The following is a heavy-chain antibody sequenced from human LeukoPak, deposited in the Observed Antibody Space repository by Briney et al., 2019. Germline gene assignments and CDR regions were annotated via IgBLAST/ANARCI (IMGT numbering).Heavy chain of an antibody. Sequence: PSETLSLTCAVYGGSFSGYYWSWIRQPPGKGLEWIGYIYYSGSTNYNPSLKSRVTISVDTSKNQFSLKLSSVTAADTAVYYCARHYCSSTSCYRLGAFDIWGQGTMVTVSS. D-gene: IGHD2-2*02. CDR2: IYYSGST. CDR3: ARHYCSSTSCYRLGAFDI. J-gene: IGHJ3*02. V-gene: IGHV4-59*08. CDR1: GGSFSGYY.